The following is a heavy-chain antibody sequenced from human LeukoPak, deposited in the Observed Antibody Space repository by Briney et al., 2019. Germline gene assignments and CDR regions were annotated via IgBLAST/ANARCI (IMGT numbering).Heavy chain of an antibody. CDR2: INHSGST. CDR3: GRGRGFWGSSRALGY. CDR1: GGSFSGYY. J-gene: IGHJ4*02. V-gene: IGHV4-34*01. Sequence: SETLSLTCAVYGGSFSGYYWSWIRQPPGKGLEWIGEINHSGSTNYNPSLKSRVTISVDTSKNQFSLKLSSVTAADTAVYYCGRGRGFWGSSRALGYWAQGTLATVSS. D-gene: IGHD3-16*01.